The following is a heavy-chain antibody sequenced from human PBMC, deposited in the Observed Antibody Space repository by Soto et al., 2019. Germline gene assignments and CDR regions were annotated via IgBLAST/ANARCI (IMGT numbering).Heavy chain of an antibody. V-gene: IGHV1-69*06. CDR2: IIPIFGTA. D-gene: IGHD3-10*01. CDR3: ARDVFTYYYGSGTFGGWFDP. Sequence: QVQLVQSGAEVKKPGSSVKVSCKASGGTFSSYAISWVRQAPGQGLEWMGGIIPIFGTANYAQKFQGRVTITADKSTSTAYMELSSLRSEDTAVYYCARDVFTYYYGSGTFGGWFDPWGQGTLVTVSS. CDR1: GGTFSSYA. J-gene: IGHJ5*02.